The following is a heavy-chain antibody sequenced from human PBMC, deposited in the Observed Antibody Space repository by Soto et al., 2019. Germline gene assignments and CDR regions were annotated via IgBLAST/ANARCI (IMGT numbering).Heavy chain of an antibody. D-gene: IGHD3-10*01. CDR3: ARHTRYGSGSYYKHGGWFDP. V-gene: IGHV4-39*01. J-gene: IGHJ5*02. Sequence: QLQLQESGPGLVKPSETLSLTCTVSGGSISSSSYYWGWIRQPPGKGLEWIGSIYYSGSTYYNPSLKSRVTISVDTSKNQFSLKLSSVTAADTAVYYCARHTRYGSGSYYKHGGWFDPWGQGTLVTVSS. CDR2: IYYSGST. CDR1: GGSISSSSYY.